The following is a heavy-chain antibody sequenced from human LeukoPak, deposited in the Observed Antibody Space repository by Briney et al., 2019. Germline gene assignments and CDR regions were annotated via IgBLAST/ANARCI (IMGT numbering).Heavy chain of an antibody. CDR3: AKAASSSWPSYYYGMDV. CDR1: GFTFSSYA. V-gene: IGHV3-23*01. Sequence: GGSLRLSCAASGFTFSSYAMSWVRQAPGKGLEWVSAISGSGGNTYYADSVKGRFTISKDNSKNTVYLQMSSLRVDDTAVYYCAKAASSSWPSYYYGMDVWGQGTTVTVPS. J-gene: IGHJ6*02. D-gene: IGHD6-13*01. CDR2: ISGSGGNT.